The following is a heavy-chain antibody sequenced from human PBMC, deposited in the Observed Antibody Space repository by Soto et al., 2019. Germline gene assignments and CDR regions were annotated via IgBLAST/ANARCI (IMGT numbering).Heavy chain of an antibody. CDR3: ARDRITMVRGEYYYYGMDV. CDR1: GFTFSSYS. V-gene: IGHV3-21*01. J-gene: IGHJ6*02. CDR2: ISSSSSYI. Sequence: EVQLVESGGGLVKPGGSLRLSCAASGFTFSSYSMNWVRQAPGKGLEWVSSISSSSSYIYYADSVKGRFTISRDNAKNSLYLQMNSLRAEDTAVYYCARDRITMVRGEYYYYGMDVWGQGTTVTVS. D-gene: IGHD3-10*01.